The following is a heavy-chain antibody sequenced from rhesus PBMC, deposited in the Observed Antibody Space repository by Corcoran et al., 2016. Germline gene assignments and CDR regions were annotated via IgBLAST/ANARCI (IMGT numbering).Heavy chain of an antibody. J-gene: IGHJ6*01. CDR2: VGGNSGST. D-gene: IGHD2-39*02. CDR3: ARQGYTDHLGGLDS. CDR1: GDSFSRHG. V-gene: IGHV4-80*01. Sequence: QVQLQESGPGLGTHSETLYPTGPVAGDSFSRHGWVWIRTTPGHGLEWIGEVGGNSGSTNYNPSLKSRVTISKDTSKNQFSLRLTSVTAADTAVYYCARQGYTDHLGGLDSWGQGVVVTVSS.